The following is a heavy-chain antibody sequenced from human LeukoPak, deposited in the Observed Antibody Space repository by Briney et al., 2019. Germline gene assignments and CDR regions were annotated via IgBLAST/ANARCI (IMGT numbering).Heavy chain of an antibody. V-gene: IGHV1-2*06. CDR2: INPNSGGT. J-gene: IGHJ4*02. CDR3: AREYCSSTSCQFYYFDY. Sequence: ASVKVSCKDSGYTFTGYYMHWVRQAPGQGLEWMGRINPNSGGTNYAQKFQGRVTMTRDTSITTAYMELSGLRSDDTAMFYCAREYCSSTSCQFYYFDYWGQGTLVTVSS. D-gene: IGHD2-2*01. CDR1: GYTFTGYY.